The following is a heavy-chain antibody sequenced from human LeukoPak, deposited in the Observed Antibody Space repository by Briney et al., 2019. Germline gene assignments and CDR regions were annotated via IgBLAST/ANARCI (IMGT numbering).Heavy chain of an antibody. D-gene: IGHD3-10*01. J-gene: IGHJ4*02. V-gene: IGHV4-39*01. CDR3: ARVFLRFDFDY. CDR2: IYYSGST. Sequence: PSETLSLTCTVSGGSISSSSYYWRWIRQPPGKGLEWIGSIYYSGSTYYNPSLKSRVTISADTSKNQFSLKLSCVTAADTAVYYCARVFLRFDFDYWGQGTLVTVSS. CDR1: GGSISSSSYY.